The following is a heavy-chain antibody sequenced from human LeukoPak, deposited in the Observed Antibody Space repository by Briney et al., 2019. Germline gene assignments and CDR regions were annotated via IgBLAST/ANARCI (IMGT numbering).Heavy chain of an antibody. CDR1: GFTFSSYS. Sequence: GGSLRLSCAASGFTFSSYSMNWVRQAPGKGLEWVSPISSSSSYIYYADSVKGRFTISRDNAKNSLYLQMNSLRAEDTAVYYCARVAPLFDIVVVPAASDYWGQGTLVTVSS. J-gene: IGHJ4*02. V-gene: IGHV3-21*01. D-gene: IGHD2-2*01. CDR3: ARVAPLFDIVVVPAASDY. CDR2: ISSSSSYI.